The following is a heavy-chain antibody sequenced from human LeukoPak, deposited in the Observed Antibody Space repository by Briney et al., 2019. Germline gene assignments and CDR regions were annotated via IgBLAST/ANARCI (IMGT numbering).Heavy chain of an antibody. CDR2: ISRNSGSI. D-gene: IGHD3-10*01. V-gene: IGHV3-9*01. Sequence: GGSLRLSCAASGFTFDDYAMHWVRQAPGKGLEWVSGISRNSGSIDYADSVKGRFTISRDNAKNSLYLQMNSLRAEDTALYYCAKDGGIGSGSYYNRFDPWGQGTLVTVSS. J-gene: IGHJ5*02. CDR3: AKDGGIGSGSYYNRFDP. CDR1: GFTFDDYA.